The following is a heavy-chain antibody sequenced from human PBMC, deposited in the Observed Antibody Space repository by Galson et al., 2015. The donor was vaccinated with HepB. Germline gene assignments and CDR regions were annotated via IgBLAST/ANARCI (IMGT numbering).Heavy chain of an antibody. Sequence: DTLSLTCTVSGGSISSSSYYWGWIRQPPGKGLEWIGSNYYSGSTYYNPSLKSRVTISVDTSKNQFSLKLSSVTAADTAVYYCASTGYSYGYYVGWGPPDYWGQGTLVTVSS. CDR3: ASTGYSYGYYVGWGPPDY. CDR2: NYYSGST. D-gene: IGHD5-18*01. V-gene: IGHV4-39*01. J-gene: IGHJ4*02. CDR1: GGSISSSSYY.